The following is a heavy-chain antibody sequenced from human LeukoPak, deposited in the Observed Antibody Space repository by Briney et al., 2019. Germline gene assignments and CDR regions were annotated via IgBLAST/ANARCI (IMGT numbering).Heavy chain of an antibody. D-gene: IGHD5-18*01. Sequence: PGGSLRLSCAASGFTFSSYSMNWVRQAPGKGLEWLTVISYDGSNKYYADSVKGRFTISRDNSKNTLYLQMNSLGAEDTAVYYCAKEVDGYSYGYDYWGQGTLVTVSS. J-gene: IGHJ4*02. CDR2: ISYDGSNK. V-gene: IGHV3-30*18. CDR3: AKEVDGYSYGYDY. CDR1: GFTFSSYS.